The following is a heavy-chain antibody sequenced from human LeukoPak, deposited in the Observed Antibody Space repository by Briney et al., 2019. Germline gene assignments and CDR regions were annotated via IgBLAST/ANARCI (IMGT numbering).Heavy chain of an antibody. CDR3: TTSSDGVTPPFDP. Sequence: GGSLRLSCAASEFTFSDSWMHWVRQVPGEGLVWVSRVNSDGSHTTYADSVRGRFTISRDNAKNTLYLQMNSLRAEDTGVYYCTTSSDGVTPPFDPWGQGTLVTVSS. J-gene: IGHJ5*02. D-gene: IGHD2-21*02. V-gene: IGHV3-74*01. CDR1: EFTFSDSW. CDR2: VNSDGSHT.